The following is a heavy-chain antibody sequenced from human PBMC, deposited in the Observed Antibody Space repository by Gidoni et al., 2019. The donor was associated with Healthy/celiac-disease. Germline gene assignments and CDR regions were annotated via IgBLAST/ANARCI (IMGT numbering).Heavy chain of an antibody. J-gene: IGHJ6*02. CDR1: GGSISSGGYS. CDR3: ARETGVYGMDF. CDR2: IYHSGST. V-gene: IGHV4-30-2*01. Sequence: QLQLPESGSGLVKPYQTLSLTCAVSGGSISSGGYSWSWFRQPPGKGLEWIRNIYHSGSTYYNPFLKSRVTISVDRSKNQFSLKMSSVTAADTAVYYCARETGVYGMDFWGQGTMVTVSS. D-gene: IGHD7-27*01.